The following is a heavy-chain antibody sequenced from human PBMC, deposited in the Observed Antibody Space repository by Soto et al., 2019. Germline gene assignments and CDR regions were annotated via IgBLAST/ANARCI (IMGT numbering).Heavy chain of an antibody. J-gene: IGHJ6*02. Sequence: ASVKVSCKASGYTFTGYYMHWVRQAPGQGLEWMGWINPSSGGTNYAQKFQGWVTMTRDTSISTAYMELSRLRSDDTAVYYCARDMREYSSGWYYYYYYGMDVWGQGTTVTVSS. V-gene: IGHV1-2*04. CDR1: GYTFTGYY. D-gene: IGHD6-19*01. CDR2: INPSSGGT. CDR3: ARDMREYSSGWYYYYYYGMDV.